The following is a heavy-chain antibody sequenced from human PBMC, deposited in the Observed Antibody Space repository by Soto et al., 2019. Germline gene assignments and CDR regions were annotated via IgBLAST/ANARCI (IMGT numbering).Heavy chain of an antibody. J-gene: IGHJ4*02. D-gene: IGHD1-1*01. Sequence: GGSLRLSCTASGFTFTDHYMSWIRQSPGQGLEWVAYISSSGRPLYYADSVRGRFTISRDNAKNSVYLQMSSLRAEDTAFYYCARDPDTTSKVDHWGQGTQVTVSS. V-gene: IGHV3-11*01. CDR1: GFTFTDHY. CDR3: ARDPDTTSKVDH. CDR2: ISSSGRPL.